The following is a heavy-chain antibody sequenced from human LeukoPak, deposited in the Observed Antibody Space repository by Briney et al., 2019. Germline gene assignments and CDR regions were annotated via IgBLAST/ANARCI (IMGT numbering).Heavy chain of an antibody. Sequence: SVKVSCKASGGTFSSYAISWVRQAPGQGLEWMGGIIPIFGTANYAQKFQGRVTITTDESTSTAYMELSSLRSEDTAVYYCAREQREHDFWSGYHYFDYWGQGTLVTVSS. CDR2: IIPIFGTA. J-gene: IGHJ4*02. CDR1: GGTFSSYA. V-gene: IGHV1-69*05. D-gene: IGHD3-3*01. CDR3: AREQREHDFWSGYHYFDY.